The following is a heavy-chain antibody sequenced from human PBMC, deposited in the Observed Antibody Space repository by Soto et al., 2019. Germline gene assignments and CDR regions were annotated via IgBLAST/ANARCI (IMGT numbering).Heavy chain of an antibody. CDR1: GFTFSSFG. V-gene: IGHV3-33*01. D-gene: IGHD3-10*01. CDR3: VRDAYYGSGSYAY. Sequence: QVQLVESGGGVVQPGRSLRLSCAASGFTFSSFGMHWVRQAPGKGLEWVAVIWYDGSNKYYADSVKGRFTISRDNSKNTLYLQMNSLRAEDTAVYYCVRDAYYGSGSYAYWGQGTLVTVSS. CDR2: IWYDGSNK. J-gene: IGHJ4*02.